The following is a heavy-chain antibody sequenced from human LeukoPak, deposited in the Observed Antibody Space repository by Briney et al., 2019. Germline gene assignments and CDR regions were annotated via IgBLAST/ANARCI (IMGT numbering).Heavy chain of an antibody. V-gene: IGHV3-48*03. Sequence: GGSLRLSCAASGFTFDSYEMNWVRQAPGKGLEWVSYISSSGGTIYYADSVKGRFTISRDNAKNSLYLQMNSLRGEDTAVYYCARGGYCTGGTCYLFNAFDIWGQGTMVIVSS. D-gene: IGHD2-15*01. CDR3: ARGGYCTGGTCYLFNAFDI. CDR2: ISSSGGTI. CDR1: GFTFDSYE. J-gene: IGHJ3*02.